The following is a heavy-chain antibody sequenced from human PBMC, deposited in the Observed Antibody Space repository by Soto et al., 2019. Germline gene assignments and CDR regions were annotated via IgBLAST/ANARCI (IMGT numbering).Heavy chain of an antibody. CDR1: GNSISRGYY. V-gene: IGHV4-38-2*01. CDR3: ARVGPWVPYYYDSSPYTFENWFDP. D-gene: IGHD3-22*01. CDR2: INHGGST. J-gene: IGHJ5*02. Sequence: PWGTLSLTWAVSGNSISRGYYWGGLGKPPGKGREGMGSINHGGSTYYNPSLNSRVTLSIDMTNTHVSLILNSVTAADTAVYYCARVGPWVPYYYDSSPYTFENWFDPWGQGTLVTVSS.